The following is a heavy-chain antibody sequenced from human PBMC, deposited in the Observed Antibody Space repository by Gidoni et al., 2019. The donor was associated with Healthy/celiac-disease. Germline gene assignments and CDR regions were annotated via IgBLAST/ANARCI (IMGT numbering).Heavy chain of an antibody. V-gene: IGHV3-7*01. CDR3: ARDLGVTIFGVVIIGYDY. CDR2: IKQDGSEK. Sequence: EVQLVESGGGLVQPGGSLRLACAASGFTFSSYWMSWVRQAPGKGLEWVANIKQDGSEKYYVDSVKGRFTISRDNAKNSLYLQMNSLRAEDTAVYYCARDLGVTIFGVVIIGYDYWGQGTLVTVSS. CDR1: GFTFSSYW. J-gene: IGHJ4*02. D-gene: IGHD3-3*01.